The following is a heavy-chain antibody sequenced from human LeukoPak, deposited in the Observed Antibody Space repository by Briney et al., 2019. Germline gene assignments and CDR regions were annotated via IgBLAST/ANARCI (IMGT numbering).Heavy chain of an antibody. CDR1: GFTFSSYW. D-gene: IGHD6-6*01. CDR3: ARGYSSSSRGLSYFDY. Sequence: PGGSLRLSCAASGFTFSSYWMSWVRQAPGKGLEWVANIKQDGSEKYYADSVKGRFTISRDNAKNSLYLQMNSLRAEDTAVYYCARGYSSSSRGLSYFDYWGQGTLVTVSS. CDR2: IKQDGSEK. J-gene: IGHJ4*02. V-gene: IGHV3-7*01.